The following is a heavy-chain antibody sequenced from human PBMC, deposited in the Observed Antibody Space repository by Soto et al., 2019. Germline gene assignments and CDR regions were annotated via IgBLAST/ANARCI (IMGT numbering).Heavy chain of an antibody. CDR2: ISYDGSNK. J-gene: IGHJ4*02. V-gene: IGHV3-30-3*01. CDR3: ARDIVGAACADY. CDR1: GFTFSSYA. Sequence: ESGGGVVQPGRSLRLSCAASGFTFSSYAMHWVRQAPGKGLEWVAVISYDGSNKYYADSVKGRFTISRDNSKNTLYLQMNSLRAEDTAVYYCARDIVGAACADYWGQGTLVTVSS. D-gene: IGHD1-26*01.